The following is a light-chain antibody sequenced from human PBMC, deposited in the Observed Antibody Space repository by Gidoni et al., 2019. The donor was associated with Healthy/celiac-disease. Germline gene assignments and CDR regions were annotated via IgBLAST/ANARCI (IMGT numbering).Light chain of an antibody. CDR3: QSYDSSLSTV. J-gene: IGLJ2*01. CDR2: GNS. V-gene: IGLV1-40*01. CDR1: SSNIGAGYD. Sequence: QSVLTQPPSVSGAPVQRVTISCTGSSSNIGAGYDVHWYQQLPGTAPKLLIYGNSNRPSGVPDRFSGSKSGTSASLAITGLQAEDEADYYCQSYDSSLSTVFGGGTKLTVL.